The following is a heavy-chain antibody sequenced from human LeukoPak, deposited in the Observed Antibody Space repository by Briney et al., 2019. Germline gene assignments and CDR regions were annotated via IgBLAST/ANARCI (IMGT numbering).Heavy chain of an antibody. J-gene: IGHJ6*02. Sequence: PGKLCYSPAGYTFTTYGISWGSQSPRHRLEWRGWITTYSSNTNYEQTLQGKVTMAKATSTRTGYKELRSLRSDDTAVYYCARDLTPPYIVVVVAANPEDPMDVWGQGTTVTVSS. CDR3: ARDLTPPYIVVVVAANPEDPMDV. CDR2: ITTYSSNT. D-gene: IGHD2-15*01. CDR1: GYTFTTYG. V-gene: IGHV1-18*01.